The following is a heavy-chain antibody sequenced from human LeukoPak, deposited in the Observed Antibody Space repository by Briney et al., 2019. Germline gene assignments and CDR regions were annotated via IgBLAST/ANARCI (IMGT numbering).Heavy chain of an antibody. J-gene: IGHJ4*02. D-gene: IGHD5-12*01. V-gene: IGHV4-31*03. CDR2: VHHSGVT. CDR3: ARDGFVGIVATGLDY. Sequence: SETLSLTCTVSGDSIVRGDYYWSWLRQHPGKGLEWIGYVHHSGVTRYSSSLKSRVDLSADATKGQFSLKMISLTAADTAVYFCARDGFVGIVATGLDYWGQGTRVTVSS. CDR1: GDSIVRGDYY.